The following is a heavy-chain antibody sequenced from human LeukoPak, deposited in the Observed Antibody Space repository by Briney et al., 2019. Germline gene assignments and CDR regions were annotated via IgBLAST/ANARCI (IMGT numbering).Heavy chain of an antibody. V-gene: IGHV3-23*01. D-gene: IGHD3-9*01. CDR1: GFTFSNND. CDR3: AKDLKGFDP. CDR2: ITVSGGST. J-gene: IGHJ5*02. Sequence: QPGGTLRLSCAATGFTFSNNDMSWVRQAPGKGLVWVSGITVSGGSTYYAASVKGRFTISRDSSKNMLYLQMNSLRAEDKAVYYCAKDLKGFDPWGQGTLVTVSS.